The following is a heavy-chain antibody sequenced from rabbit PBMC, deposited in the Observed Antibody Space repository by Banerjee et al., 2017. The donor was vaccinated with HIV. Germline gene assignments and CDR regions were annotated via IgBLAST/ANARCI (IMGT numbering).Heavy chain of an antibody. CDR1: GIDFSTYG. Sequence: QLVESGGGLVTLGGSLKLSCKASGIDFSTYGISWVRQAPGKGLEWIGYCYPDYGTTYYASWVNGRFTVSLDNAQNTVFLQMTSLTPADTATYFCARAYNSGWGGYFNLWGPAPWSPT. D-gene: IGHD4-1*01. CDR3: ARAYNSGWGGYFNL. J-gene: IGHJ4*01. CDR2: CYPDYGTT. V-gene: IGHV1S7*01.